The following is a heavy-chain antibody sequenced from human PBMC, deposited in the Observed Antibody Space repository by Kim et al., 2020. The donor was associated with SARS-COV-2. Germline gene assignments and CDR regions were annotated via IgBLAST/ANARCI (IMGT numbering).Heavy chain of an antibody. CDR3: ATDLIQEKDYYDSKEVNAFDI. J-gene: IGHJ3*02. V-gene: IGHV1-24*01. D-gene: IGHD3-22*01. CDR1: GYTLTELS. CDR2: FDPEDGET. Sequence: ASVKVSCKVSGYTLTELSMHWVRQAPGKGLEWMGGFDPEDGETIYAQKFQGRVTMTEDTSTDTAYMELSSLRSEDTAVYYCATDLIQEKDYYDSKEVNAFDIWGQGTMVTVSS.